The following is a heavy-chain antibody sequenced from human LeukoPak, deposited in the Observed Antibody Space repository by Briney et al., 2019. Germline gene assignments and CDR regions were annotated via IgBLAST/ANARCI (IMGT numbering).Heavy chain of an antibody. Sequence: PGGSLRLSCAASGFTFSSYWMSWVRQAPGKGLEWVANIKQDGSEKFYVDSVKGRFTISRDNAKNSLYLQMNSPRAEDTAVYYCAAYCGGDCYGMDVWGQGTTVTVSS. CDR3: AAYCGGDCYGMDV. CDR2: IKQDGSEK. D-gene: IGHD2-21*01. CDR1: GFTFSSYW. V-gene: IGHV3-7*01. J-gene: IGHJ6*02.